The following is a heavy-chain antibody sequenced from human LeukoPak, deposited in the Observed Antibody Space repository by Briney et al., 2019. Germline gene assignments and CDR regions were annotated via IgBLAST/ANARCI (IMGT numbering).Heavy chain of an antibody. CDR2: INHSGST. CDR3: ARGSILVYYFDY. J-gene: IGHJ4*02. V-gene: IGHV4-34*01. Sequence: SETLSLTCTVSGGSISSYYWSWIRQPPGKGLEWIGEINHSGSTNYNPSLKSRVTISVDTSKNQFSLKLSSVTAADTAVYYCARGSILVYYFDYWGQGTLVTVSS. CDR1: GGSISSYY.